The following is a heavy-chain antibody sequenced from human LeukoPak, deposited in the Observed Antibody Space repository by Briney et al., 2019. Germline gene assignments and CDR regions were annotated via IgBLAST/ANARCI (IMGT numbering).Heavy chain of an antibody. V-gene: IGHV3-48*03. J-gene: IGHJ4*02. CDR3: ASSNPDFDCDY. CDR1: GFTFSSYE. CDR2: ISSSGSTI. D-gene: IGHD3/OR15-3a*01. Sequence: PGGSLRLSCAASGFTFSSYEMNWVRQAPGKGLEWVSYISSSGSTIYYADSVKGRFTISRDNAKNSLYLQMNSLRAEDTAVYYCASSNPDFDCDYWGQGTLGTVSS.